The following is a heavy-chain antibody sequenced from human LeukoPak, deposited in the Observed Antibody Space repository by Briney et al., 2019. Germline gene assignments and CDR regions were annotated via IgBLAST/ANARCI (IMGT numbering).Heavy chain of an antibody. CDR1: GFTFSSYA. CDR3: AKVGYFDWLSLIDY. J-gene: IGHJ4*02. D-gene: IGHD3-9*01. Sequence: GGSLTLSCAASGFTFSSYAMSWVRQAPGKGLEWVSAISGSGGSTYYADSVKGRFTISRDNSKNTLYLQMNSLRAEDTAVYYCAKVGYFDWLSLIDYWGQGTLVTVSS. V-gene: IGHV3-23*01. CDR2: ISGSGGST.